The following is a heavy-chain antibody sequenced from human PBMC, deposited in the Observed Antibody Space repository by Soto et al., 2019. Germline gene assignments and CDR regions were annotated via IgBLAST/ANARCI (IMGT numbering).Heavy chain of an antibody. CDR2: IYYSGST. CDR3: ARGYYDILTGYLSGGMDV. CDR1: GGSISSSSYY. D-gene: IGHD3-9*01. Sequence: SETLSLTCTVSGGSISSSSYYWGWIRQPPGKGLEWIGSIYYSGSTYYNPSLKSRVTISVDTSKNQFSLKLSSVTAADTAVYYCARGYYDILTGYLSGGMDVWGQGTTVTVSS. V-gene: IGHV4-39*01. J-gene: IGHJ6*02.